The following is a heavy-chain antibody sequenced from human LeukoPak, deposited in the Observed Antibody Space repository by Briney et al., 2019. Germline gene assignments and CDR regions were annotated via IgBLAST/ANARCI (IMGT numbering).Heavy chain of an antibody. V-gene: IGHV4-34*01. Sequence: SSETLSLTCAVYGGSFSGYYWSWIRKPPGKGLEWSGEINQSGSTNYNPSLKSRVIISVDTSKNQFSLKLSSVTAADTAVYYCARGPNYGGNSKDFDYWGQGTLVTVSS. J-gene: IGHJ4*02. CDR1: GGSFSGYY. D-gene: IGHD4-23*01. CDR3: ARGPNYGGNSKDFDY. CDR2: INQSGST.